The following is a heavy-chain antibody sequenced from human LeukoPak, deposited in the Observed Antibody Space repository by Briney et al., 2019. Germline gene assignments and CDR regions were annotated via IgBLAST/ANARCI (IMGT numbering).Heavy chain of an antibody. CDR1: GGSISSYY. D-gene: IGHD6-19*01. CDR3: ATPVAGPQGVFDY. V-gene: IGHV4-59*01. CDR2: IYYSGST. J-gene: IGHJ4*02. Sequence: SETLSLTCTVSGGSISSYYWSWIRQPPGKGLEWIGYIYYSGSTNYNPSLKSRVTISVDTSKNQFSLKLSSVTAADTAVYYCATPVAGPQGVFDYWGQGTLVTVSS.